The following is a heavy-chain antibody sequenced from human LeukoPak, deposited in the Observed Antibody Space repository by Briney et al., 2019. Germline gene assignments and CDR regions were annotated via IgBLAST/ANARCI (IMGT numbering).Heavy chain of an antibody. D-gene: IGHD3-10*01. V-gene: IGHV4-59*08. CDR2: IYYSGST. CDR3: ASSDTYYYGSGSSPWYFDL. CDR1: GGSISSYY. Sequence: PSETLSLTCTVSGGSISSYYWSRIRQPPGKGLEWIGYIYYSGSTNYNPSLKSRVTISVDTSKNQFSLKLSSVTAADTAVYYCASSDTYYYGSGSSPWYFDLWGRGTLVTVSS. J-gene: IGHJ2*01.